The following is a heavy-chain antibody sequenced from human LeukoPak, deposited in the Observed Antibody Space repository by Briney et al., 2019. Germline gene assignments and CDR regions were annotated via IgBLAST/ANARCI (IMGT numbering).Heavy chain of an antibody. CDR3: ARGPPRGKYYYMDV. J-gene: IGHJ6*03. V-gene: IGHV3-13*01. D-gene: IGHD1-1*01. CDR2: IGTASDT. CDR1: GFTFSSFD. Sequence: GGSLRLSCAASGFTFSSFDMHWVRQPTGQGLEWVSTIGTASDTYYPGSVEGRFTLSRDNAKNSLYLQMNSLTAGDTAVYYCARGPPRGKYYYMDVWGEGTTVTVSS.